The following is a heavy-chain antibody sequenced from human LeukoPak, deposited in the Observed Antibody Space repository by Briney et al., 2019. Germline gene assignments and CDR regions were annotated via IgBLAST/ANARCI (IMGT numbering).Heavy chain of an antibody. V-gene: IGHV3-30*02. CDR3: ARDLGQYYDTSDNWFDP. J-gene: IGHJ5*02. CDR1: GFTFSNYG. Sequence: TGGSLRLSCAASGFTFSNYGMHWVRQAPGKGLEWVAFIRSDGINKYHADSVKGRFTISRDNSKNTLYLQMNSLRAEDTAVYYCARDLGQYYDTSDNWFDPWGQGTLVTVSS. CDR2: IRSDGINK. D-gene: IGHD3-22*01.